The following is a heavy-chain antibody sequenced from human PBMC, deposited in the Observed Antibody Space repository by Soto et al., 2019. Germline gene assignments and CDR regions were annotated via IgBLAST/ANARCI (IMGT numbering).Heavy chain of an antibody. CDR3: PKSVVHQWLVHDAFDI. CDR2: IYYSGTT. Sequence: PSETVSLTCNVSGDSIINSYWSWIRQPPGKGLEWIAYIYYSGTTNYNPSLESRVTISMDTSKNQFSLRLTSVTAADTAVYYPPKSVVHQWLVHDAFDIWGQGTLVTVSS. D-gene: IGHD6-19*01. J-gene: IGHJ3*02. V-gene: IGHV4-59*03. CDR1: GDSIINSY.